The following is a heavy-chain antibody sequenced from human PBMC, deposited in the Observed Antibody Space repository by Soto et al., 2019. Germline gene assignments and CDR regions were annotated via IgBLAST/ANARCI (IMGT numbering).Heavy chain of an antibody. J-gene: IGHJ3*02. CDR1: GFTFSNYG. V-gene: IGHV3-74*01. D-gene: IGHD5-12*01. CDR3: ARVRYGYQNDAFDI. CDR2: INSDASST. Sequence: DVQLVEFGGGLVQPGGSLRLSCAASGFTFSNYGIHWVRQAPGKGLVWVSGINSDASSTNYADSVKGRFTISRDNAKNTLYLQVNSLRVEDTAVYYCARVRYGYQNDAFDIWGQGTMVTVSS.